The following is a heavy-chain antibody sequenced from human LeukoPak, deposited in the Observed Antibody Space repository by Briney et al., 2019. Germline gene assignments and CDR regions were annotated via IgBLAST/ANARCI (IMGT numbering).Heavy chain of an antibody. V-gene: IGHV1-69*05. J-gene: IGHJ6*03. CDR3: ARDNYYGSRRTYYYYYMDV. CDR2: IIPIFGTA. CDR1: GGTFSSYA. D-gene: IGHD3-10*01. Sequence: SVKVSCKASGGTFSSYAISWVRQAPGQRLEWMGGIIPIFGTANYAQKFQGRVTITTDESTSTAYMELSSLRSEDTAAYYCARDNYYGSRRTYYYYYMDVWGKGTTVTVSS.